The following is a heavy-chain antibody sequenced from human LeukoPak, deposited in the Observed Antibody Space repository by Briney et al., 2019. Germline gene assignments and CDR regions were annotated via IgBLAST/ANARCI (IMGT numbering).Heavy chain of an antibody. J-gene: IGHJ4*02. Sequence: QTGGSLRLSCAASGFTFSSYAMSWVRQAPGKGLEWVSAISGSGDITYLADSVKGRFTISRDNSKSTLYLQMNSLRTEDTAVYYCARGNTDSSGYYSQSFDYWGQGTLVTVSS. CDR1: GFTFSSYA. V-gene: IGHV3-23*01. CDR3: ARGNTDSSGYYSQSFDY. D-gene: IGHD3-22*01. CDR2: ISGSGDIT.